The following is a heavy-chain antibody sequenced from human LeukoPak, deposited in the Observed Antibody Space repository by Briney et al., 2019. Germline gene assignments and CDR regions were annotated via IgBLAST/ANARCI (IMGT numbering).Heavy chain of an antibody. V-gene: IGHV4-59*02. CDR2: ISYSGGT. CDR1: GGSVSSHF. D-gene: IGHD4-11*01. J-gene: IGHJ2*01. Sequence: SETLSLTCTVSGGSVSSHFWSWIRQPPGKGLEWIGYISYSGGTNYNPSFKSRVTMSLYTSKNQFSLKLSSATAADTAVYFCARDFEVYSNYDWYFDLWGRGTLVTVSS. CDR3: ARDFEVYSNYDWYFDL.